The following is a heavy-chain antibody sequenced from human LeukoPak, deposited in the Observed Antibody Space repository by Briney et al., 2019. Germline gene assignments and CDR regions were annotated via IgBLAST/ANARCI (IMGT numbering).Heavy chain of an antibody. CDR1: RYTFTSYY. Sequence: ASVKVSCKASRYTFTSYYMHWVRQAPGQGLEWMGIINPSGGSTSYAQKLQGRVTMTRDTSTSTVYMELSSLRSEDTAVYYCARVLGTSYFGYWGQGTLVTVSS. V-gene: IGHV1-46*03. CDR2: INPSGGST. D-gene: IGHD7-27*01. CDR3: ARVLGTSYFGY. J-gene: IGHJ4*02.